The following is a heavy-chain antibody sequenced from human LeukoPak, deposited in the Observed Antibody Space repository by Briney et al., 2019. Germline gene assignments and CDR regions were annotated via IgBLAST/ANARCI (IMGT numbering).Heavy chain of an antibody. CDR2: IYPSDSET. CDR3: ARLIYYGSGRTYFFDS. D-gene: IGHD3-10*01. V-gene: IGHV5-51*01. Sequence: GESLKISCKGSGYSFNTFYIGWLRQTPETGLEWMGNIYPSDSETKYKPSFQGQITVSVDKAITTAYLHLNSLKASDTGMYYCARLIYYGSGRTYFFDSWGQGTLVTVSP. J-gene: IGHJ4*02. CDR1: GYSFNTFY.